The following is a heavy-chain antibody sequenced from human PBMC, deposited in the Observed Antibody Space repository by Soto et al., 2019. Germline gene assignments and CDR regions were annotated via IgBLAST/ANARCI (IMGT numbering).Heavy chain of an antibody. Sequence: PSETLSLTCAVYGGSFSDYYWSWIRQSPGKGLEWIGEINHSGSTNYNPSLKSRVTISVDTSKNQFSLKLSSVTAADTAVYYCAREVPSRYFDLWGRGTPVTVSS. V-gene: IGHV4-34*01. J-gene: IGHJ2*01. CDR1: GGSFSDYY. CDR3: AREVPSRYFDL. D-gene: IGHD1-1*01. CDR2: INHSGST.